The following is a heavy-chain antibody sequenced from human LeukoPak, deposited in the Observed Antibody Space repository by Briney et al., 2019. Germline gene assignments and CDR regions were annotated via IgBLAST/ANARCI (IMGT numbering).Heavy chain of an antibody. CDR1: GFTFSSYG. V-gene: IGHV3-30*02. Sequence: QTGGSLRLSCAASGFTFSSYGMHWVRQAPGKGLEWVAVIWYGGTNKYYADSVKGRFTISRDNSKNTLYLQMNSLRAEDTAVYYCAKDRRAYCSSTSCYPPTGFDYWGQGTLVTVSS. CDR3: AKDRRAYCSSTSCYPPTGFDY. CDR2: IWYGGTNK. J-gene: IGHJ4*02. D-gene: IGHD2-2*01.